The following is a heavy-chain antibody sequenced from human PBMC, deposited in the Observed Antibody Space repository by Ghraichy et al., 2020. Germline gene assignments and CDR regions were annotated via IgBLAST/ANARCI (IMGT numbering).Heavy chain of an antibody. Sequence: ASVKVSCKASGYTFTGYYMHWVRQAPGQGLEWMGWINPNSGGTNYAQKFQGWVTMTRDTSISTAYMELSRLRSDDTAVYYCARGPPDSGSYYVEIQGYYYGMDVWGQGTTVTVSS. CDR1: GYTFTGYY. CDR3: ARGPPDSGSYYVEIQGYYYGMDV. CDR2: INPNSGGT. V-gene: IGHV1-2*04. D-gene: IGHD1-26*01. J-gene: IGHJ6*02.